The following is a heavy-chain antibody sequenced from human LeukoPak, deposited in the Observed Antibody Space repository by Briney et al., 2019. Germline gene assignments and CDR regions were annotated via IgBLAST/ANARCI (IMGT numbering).Heavy chain of an antibody. CDR2: MNPNSGNT. CDR3: ATEPGSLGLDP. D-gene: IGHD1-26*01. V-gene: IGHV1-8*01. CDR1: GYTFTSYD. Sequence: GASVKVSCKASGYTFTSYDINWVRQATGQGLEWMGWMNPNSGNTGYAQKFQGRVTMTEDTSTDTAYMELSSLRSEDTAVYYCATEPGSLGLDPWGQGTLVTVSS. J-gene: IGHJ5*02.